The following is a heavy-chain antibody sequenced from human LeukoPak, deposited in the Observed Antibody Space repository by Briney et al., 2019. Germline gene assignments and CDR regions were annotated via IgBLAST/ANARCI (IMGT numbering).Heavy chain of an antibody. CDR3: AKDRPCTTSYPSDF. D-gene: IGHD1-14*01. CDR1: GFTFSSYA. J-gene: IGHJ4*02. V-gene: IGHV3-23*01. Sequence: GGSLTLSCAASGFTFSSYAMRWVRHATGGALEWVSYISSRSGSSTYYADSVKGRFTISRDNSKNTVYLQMNSLRAEDTAVYLCAKDRPCTTSYPSDFWGQGTLVTVST. CDR2: ISSRSGSST.